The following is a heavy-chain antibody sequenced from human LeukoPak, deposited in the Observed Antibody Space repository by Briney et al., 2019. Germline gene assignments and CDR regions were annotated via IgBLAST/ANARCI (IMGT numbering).Heavy chain of an antibody. D-gene: IGHD3-3*01. V-gene: IGHV3-74*01. Sequence: GGSLRLSCAASGFTFSSYWKHWLRQAPGKGLVWVSRINSDGSSTSYADSVKGRFTISRDNAKNTLYLQMNSLRAEDTAVYYCARGRYYDFWSGYYTWDYYYYGMDVWGQGTTVTVSS. CDR3: ARGRYYDFWSGYYTWDYYYYGMDV. CDR1: GFTFSSYW. J-gene: IGHJ6*02. CDR2: INSDGSST.